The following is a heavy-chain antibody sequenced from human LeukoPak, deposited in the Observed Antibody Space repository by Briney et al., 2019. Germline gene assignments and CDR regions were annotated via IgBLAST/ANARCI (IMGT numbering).Heavy chain of an antibody. CDR1: GDSVSSNSAA. CDR3: ARGELHSSGWVNHFDY. J-gene: IGHJ4*02. CDR2: TYYRSKWYN. D-gene: IGHD6-19*01. Sequence: SQTLSLTCAISGDSVSSNSAAWNWIRQSPSRGLEWLGRTYYRSKWYNDYAVSVKSRITINPDTSKNQFSLQLNSVTPEDTAVYYCARGELHSSGWVNHFDYWGQGTLVTVSS. V-gene: IGHV6-1*01.